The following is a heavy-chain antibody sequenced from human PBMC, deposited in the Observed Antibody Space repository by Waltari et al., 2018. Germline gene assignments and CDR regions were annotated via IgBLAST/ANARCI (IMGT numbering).Heavy chain of an antibody. V-gene: IGHV1-2*06. CDR3: ARTKGTVSGTYYFDY. D-gene: IGHD1-26*01. CDR1: GYTFTSYY. Sequence: QVQLVQSGAEVKKPGDSVRVSCKASGYTFTSYYMHWVRLAPGQGLEWMGRVNPNSGGTNYAQKFQGRVTMTSDTSISAAFMELGGLTYDDTAVYYCARTKGTVSGTYYFDYWGQGTLVTVSS. CDR2: VNPNSGGT. J-gene: IGHJ4*02.